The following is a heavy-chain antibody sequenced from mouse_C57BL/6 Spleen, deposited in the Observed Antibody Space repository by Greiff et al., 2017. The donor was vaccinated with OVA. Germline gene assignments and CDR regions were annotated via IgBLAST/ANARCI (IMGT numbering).Heavy chain of an antibody. CDR3: ARSEKMGTGAWFAY. V-gene: IGHV1-19*01. D-gene: IGHD3-3*01. Sequence: EVQLQQSGPVLVKPGASVKMSCKASGYTFTDYYMNWVKQSHGKSLEWIGVINPYNGGTSYNQKFKGKATLTVDKSSSTAYMELNSLTSEDSAVYYCARSEKMGTGAWFAYWGQGTLVTVSA. J-gene: IGHJ3*01. CDR2: INPYNGGT. CDR1: GYTFTDYY.